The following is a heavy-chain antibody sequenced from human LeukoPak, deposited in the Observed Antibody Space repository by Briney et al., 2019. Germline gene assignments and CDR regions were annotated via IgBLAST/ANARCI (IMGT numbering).Heavy chain of an antibody. D-gene: IGHD2-2*01. Sequence: GGSLRLSCAASGFTFSSYGMHWVRQAPGKGLEWVAFIQYDGSNKYYADSVKGRFTISRDNSKNTLYLQMNSLRAEDTAVYYCTRVGYCATTSCRTAFDIWGQGTMVTVSS. CDR1: GFTFSSYG. J-gene: IGHJ3*02. CDR2: IQYDGSNK. CDR3: TRVGYCATTSCRTAFDI. V-gene: IGHV3-30*02.